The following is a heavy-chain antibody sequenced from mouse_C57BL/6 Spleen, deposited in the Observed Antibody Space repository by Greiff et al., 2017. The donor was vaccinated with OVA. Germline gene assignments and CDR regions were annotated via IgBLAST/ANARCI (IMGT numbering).Heavy chain of an antibody. D-gene: IGHD1-1*01. CDR1: GYTFTSYW. CDR2: INPSSGYT. V-gene: IGHV1-7*01. Sequence: QVQLQQSGAELAKPGASVKLSCKASGYTFTSYWMHWVNQRPGQGLAWIGYINPSSGYTKYNPKFKDKATLTADKSSSPAYMQLSRLTYEDSAVYYCSMTTTVVYYYAMDYWGQGPSVTVSS. CDR3: SMTTTVVYYYAMDY. J-gene: IGHJ4*01.